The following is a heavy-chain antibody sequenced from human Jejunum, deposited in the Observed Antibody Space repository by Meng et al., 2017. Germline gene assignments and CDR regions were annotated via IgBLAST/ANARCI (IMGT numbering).Heavy chain of an antibody. CDR2: IYWDDDK. J-gene: IGHJ5*02. Sequence: ITLKESGPTLVNPTQTLTLTCTFSGFSLSTSGVGVGWLRQPPGKALECLALIYWDDDKRYTPSLKNRLTITKDTSKNQVVLTMTNMDPVDTATYYCAHRLAYSTNYNVGWFDPWGQGTLVTVSS. CDR1: GFSLSTSGVG. V-gene: IGHV2-5*02. CDR3: AHRLAYSTNYNVGWFDP. D-gene: IGHD6-13*01.